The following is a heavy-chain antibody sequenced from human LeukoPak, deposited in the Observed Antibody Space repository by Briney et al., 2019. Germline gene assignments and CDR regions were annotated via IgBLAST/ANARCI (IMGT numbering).Heavy chain of an antibody. CDR2: TSSSSTTTI. V-gene: IGHV3-48*01. CDR1: GFTFSRNN. CDR3: ASLDCTTTSCSDY. J-gene: IGHJ4*02. Sequence: GGSLRLSCAASGFTFSRNNMNWVRQAPGKGLEWVSYTSSSSTTTIYYADSVKGRFTISRDNAKNSLYLQMKSLRAEDTAVYYCASLDCTTTSCSDYWGQGTLVTVSS. D-gene: IGHD2-2*01.